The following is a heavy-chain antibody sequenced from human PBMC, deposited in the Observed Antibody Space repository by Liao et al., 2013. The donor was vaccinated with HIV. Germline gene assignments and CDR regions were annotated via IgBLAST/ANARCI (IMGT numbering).Heavy chain of an antibody. CDR2: IYYSGST. D-gene: IGHD6-13*01. CDR3: AREGGSSSWYERAEYFQR. Sequence: QVQLQESGPGLVKPSETLSLTCTVSGGSIRGYYWSWIRQPPGKGLEWIGYIYYSGSTNYNPSLKSRVTISVDTSRNQFSLKLSSVTAADTAVYYCAREGGSSSWYERAEYFQRWGQGTLVTVSS. V-gene: IGHV4-59*01. CDR1: GGSIRGYY. J-gene: IGHJ1*01.